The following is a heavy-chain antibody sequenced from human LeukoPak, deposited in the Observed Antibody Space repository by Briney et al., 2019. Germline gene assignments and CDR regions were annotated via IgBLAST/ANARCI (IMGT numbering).Heavy chain of an antibody. D-gene: IGHD3-16*02. CDR3: ARHRRLSNFDY. J-gene: IGHJ4*02. CDR1: GYSFTNYW. Sequence: ASVKISCKGSGYSFTNYWITWVRQMPGKGLEWMGGVDPGDSYIKYSPSFQGHVTISADKSISTAYLHWSSLKASDTAMYYCARHRRLSNFDYWGQGTLVTVSS. CDR2: VDPGDSYI. V-gene: IGHV5-10-1*01.